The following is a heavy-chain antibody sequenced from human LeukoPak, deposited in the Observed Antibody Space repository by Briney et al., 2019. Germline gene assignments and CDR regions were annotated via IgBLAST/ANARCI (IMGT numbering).Heavy chain of an antibody. CDR2: ISSSSRYI. CDR3: ARGRGYYDSSGYYYEMYYFDY. Sequence: GGSLRLSCAVSGFTFRSYTMNWVRQAPGKGLEWVSSISSSSRYIYYADSVKGRFTISRDNAKNSLYLQMNSLRAEDTAVYYCARGRGYYDSSGYYYEMYYFDYWGQGTLVTVSS. CDR1: GFTFRSYT. J-gene: IGHJ4*02. V-gene: IGHV3-21*01. D-gene: IGHD3-22*01.